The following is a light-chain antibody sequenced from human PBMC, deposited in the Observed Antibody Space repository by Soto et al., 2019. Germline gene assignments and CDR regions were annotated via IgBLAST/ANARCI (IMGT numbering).Light chain of an antibody. CDR3: QQRED. CDR2: DAS. V-gene: IGKV3-11*01. Sequence: EIVLTQSPATLSLSPGEKDTLSCRASQSVSSYLAWYQHKPGQAPRLLIYDASNRATGIPARFSGSGSGTDFTLTISSLGPEDFAVYYCQQREDVGPGTKVDIK. CDR1: QSVSSY. J-gene: IGKJ3*01.